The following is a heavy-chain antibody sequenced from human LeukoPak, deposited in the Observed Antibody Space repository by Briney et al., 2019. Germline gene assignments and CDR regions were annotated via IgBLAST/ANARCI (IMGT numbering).Heavy chain of an antibody. CDR1: GFTFSSYA. CDR2: ISYDGSNK. Sequence: PGGSLRLSCAASGFTFSSYAMHWVRQAPGKGLEWVAVISYDGSNKYYADSVKGRFTISRDNSKNTLYLQMNSLRAKDTAVYYCARASRDGYTPPYYYYYMDVWGKGTTVTVSS. V-gene: IGHV3-30*04. J-gene: IGHJ6*03. D-gene: IGHD5-24*01. CDR3: ARASRDGYTPPYYYYYMDV.